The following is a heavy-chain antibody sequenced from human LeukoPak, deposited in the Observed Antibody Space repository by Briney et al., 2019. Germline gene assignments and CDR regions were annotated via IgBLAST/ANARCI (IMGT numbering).Heavy chain of an antibody. CDR3: ARGYSSGWYLNYFDY. D-gene: IGHD6-19*01. Sequence: ASVKVSCKASGYTFTSYDINWVQQAAGQGLEWMGWMNPNSGNTGYAQKFQGRVTMTRNTSISTAYMELSSLRSEDTAVYYCARGYSSGWYLNYFDYWGQGTLVTVSS. CDR2: MNPNSGNT. J-gene: IGHJ4*02. V-gene: IGHV1-8*01. CDR1: GYTFTSYD.